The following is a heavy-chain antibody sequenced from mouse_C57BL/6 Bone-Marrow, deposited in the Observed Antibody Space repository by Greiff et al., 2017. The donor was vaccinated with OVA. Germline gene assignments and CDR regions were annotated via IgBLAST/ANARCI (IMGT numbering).Heavy chain of an antibody. CDR1: GFTFTDYY. CDR2: IRNKANGYTT. Sequence: EVQVVESGGGLVQPGASLRLSCAASGFTFTDYYMSWVRQPPGKAPEWLALIRNKANGYTTEYTASVKGRFTISRDNSQNILYLQMNTLRAEDSATYYCVKAPSYYSNSYAMDYWGQGTSVTVSS. J-gene: IGHJ4*01. V-gene: IGHV7-4*01. D-gene: IGHD2-5*01. CDR3: VKAPSYYSNSYAMDY.